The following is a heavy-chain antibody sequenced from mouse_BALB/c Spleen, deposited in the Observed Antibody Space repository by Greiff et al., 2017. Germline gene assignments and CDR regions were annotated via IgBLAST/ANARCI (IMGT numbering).Heavy chain of an antibody. J-gene: IGHJ4*01. CDR2: IYPGNSDT. CDR3: TREYGNYLYAMDY. V-gene: IGHV1-5*01. CDR1: GYSFTSYW. Sequence: EVQLQQSGTVLARPGASVKMSCKASGYSFTSYWMHWVKQRPGQGLEWIGAIYPGNSDTSYNQKFKGKAKLTAVTSASTAYMELSSLTNEDSAVYYCTREYGNYLYAMDYWGQGTSVTVSS. D-gene: IGHD2-10*02.